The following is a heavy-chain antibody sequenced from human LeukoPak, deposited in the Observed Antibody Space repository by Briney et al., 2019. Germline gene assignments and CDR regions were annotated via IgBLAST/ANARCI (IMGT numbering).Heavy chain of an antibody. CDR2: IYYTGST. V-gene: IGHV4-59*01. CDR3: TRGAQGSRRGNNWFDP. J-gene: IGHJ5*02. CDR1: GGSISSFY. Sequence: PSETLSLTCTVSGGSISSFYWNWIRQPPGRGLEWIGYIYYTGSTSYNPSLKSRVTISTDTSKNQFSLKLSSVTAADTAVYYCTRGAQGSRRGNNWFDPWGQGTLVTVSS. D-gene: IGHD6-13*01.